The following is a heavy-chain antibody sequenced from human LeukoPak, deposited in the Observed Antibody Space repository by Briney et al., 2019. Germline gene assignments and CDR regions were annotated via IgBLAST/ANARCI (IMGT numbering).Heavy chain of an antibody. CDR3: ARTLVVINDAFDI. V-gene: IGHV1-69*13. CDR2: IIPIFGTA. D-gene: IGHD3-22*01. CDR1: GGTFSSYA. Sequence: SVKVSCKASGGTFSSYAISWVRQAPGQGLEWMGGIIPIFGTANYAQKFQGRVTITADETTSTAYMELSRLRSDDTAVYYCARTLVVINDAFDIWGQETMVTVSS. J-gene: IGHJ3*02.